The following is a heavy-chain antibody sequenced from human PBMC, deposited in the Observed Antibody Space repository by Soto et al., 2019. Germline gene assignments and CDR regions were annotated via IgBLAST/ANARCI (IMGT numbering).Heavy chain of an antibody. Sequence: QVHLVASGGGVVRPGRSLRLSCVASGFTFSTYGMHWVRQAPGKGLEWVAVIWYDGSKAYYAESVMGRFTISRDNSKNTVYLQVKSLRAEDTAVYYCARDIWFEKSKCLDYWGQGTLVTVSS. CDR2: IWYDGSKA. V-gene: IGHV3-33*01. J-gene: IGHJ4*02. CDR1: GFTFSTYG. CDR3: ARDIWFEKSKCLDY. D-gene: IGHD3-10*01.